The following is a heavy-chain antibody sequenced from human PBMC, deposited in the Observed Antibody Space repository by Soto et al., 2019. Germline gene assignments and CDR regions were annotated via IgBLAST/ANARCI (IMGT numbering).Heavy chain of an antibody. CDR1: GGSISSGDYY. CDR2: IYYSGTT. Sequence: QVQLQESGPGLVKPSQTLSLACTVSGGSISSGDYYWSWIRQHPGKGLEWIGYIYYSGTTNYNPSLRSRVTISVDTSKNQFSLKLSSVTVADTAVYYCASDTKWHYGDSCYMDVWGKGTTVTVSS. CDR3: ASDTKWHYGDSCYMDV. J-gene: IGHJ6*03. V-gene: IGHV4-31*03. D-gene: IGHD4-17*01.